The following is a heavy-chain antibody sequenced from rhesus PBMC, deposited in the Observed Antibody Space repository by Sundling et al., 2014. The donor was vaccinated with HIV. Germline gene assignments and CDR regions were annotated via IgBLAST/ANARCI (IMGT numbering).Heavy chain of an antibody. CDR3: VRTGFCSRTYCFDY. J-gene: IGHJ4*01. Sequence: QVQLQESGPRTGEAFGDPCPSPALSLVASSAIITSGTGSANPQGRGWSGLGISMVVVGAPTTTPSLKSRVTISKDTSKNQFSLRLSSVTAADTAVYYCVRTGFCSRTYCFDYWGQGVLVTVSS. CDR2: SMVVVGAP. V-gene: IGHV4S9*01. CDR1: VASSAIITS. D-gene: IGHD2-15*01.